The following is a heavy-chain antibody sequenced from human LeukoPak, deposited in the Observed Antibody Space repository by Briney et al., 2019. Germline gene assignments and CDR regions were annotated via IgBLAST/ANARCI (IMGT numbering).Heavy chain of an antibody. D-gene: IGHD2-15*01. J-gene: IGHJ4*02. CDR3: ARVGSYCSGGSCYDRFLDY. V-gene: IGHV3-23*01. CDR2: ISGSGGST. CDR1: GFTFSSYA. Sequence: GGSLRLSCAASGFTFSSYAMSWVRQAPGKVLEWVSAISGSGGSTYYADSVKGRFTISRDNSKNTLYLQMNSLRAEDTAVYYCARVGSYCSGGSCYDRFLDYWGQGTLVTVSS.